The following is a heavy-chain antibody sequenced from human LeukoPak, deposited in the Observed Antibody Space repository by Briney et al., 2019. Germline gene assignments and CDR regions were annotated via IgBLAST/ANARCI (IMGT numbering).Heavy chain of an antibody. CDR1: GGSFSGYY. CDR3: ATESYSSSWPNWFDP. Sequence: SETLSLTCAVYGGSFSGYYWSWIRQPPGKGLEWIGYIYYSGSTNYNPSLKSRVTISVDTSKNQFSLKLSSVTAADTAVYYCATESYSSSWPNWFDPWGQGTLSPSPQ. CDR2: IYYSGST. J-gene: IGHJ5*02. V-gene: IGHV4-59*01. D-gene: IGHD6-13*01.